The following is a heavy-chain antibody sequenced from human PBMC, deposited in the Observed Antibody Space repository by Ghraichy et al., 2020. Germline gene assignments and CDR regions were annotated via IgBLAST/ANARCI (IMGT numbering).Heavy chain of an antibody. CDR2: IGSDFNT. D-gene: IGHD1-26*01. CDR3: AKDLLGWAFDH. J-gene: IGHJ4*02. V-gene: IGHV3-23*01. Sequence: GGSLRLSCTASGFTFNNNAMAWVRRAPGRGLEWVSGIGSDFNTLYTDSVKGRFTISRDNSKSKMFLQMNSLRAEDTDIYYCAKDLLGWAFDHLGQGTLVTVSA. CDR1: GFTFNNNA.